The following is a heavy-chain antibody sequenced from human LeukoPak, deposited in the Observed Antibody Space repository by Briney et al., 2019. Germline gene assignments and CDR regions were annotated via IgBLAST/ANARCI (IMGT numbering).Heavy chain of an antibody. J-gene: IGHJ4*02. Sequence: PGGSLRLSCAASGFIFSDYYMSWIRQAPGKGLKCISYISSSSSCTKYADSVKGRFTISRDNAKNSLYLQMNSLRVEDTAVYYCARDPRYCSGGSCYSVWVQVADSWGQGTLVTVSS. D-gene: IGHD2-15*01. CDR1: GFIFSDYY. CDR2: ISSSSSCT. V-gene: IGHV3-11*06. CDR3: ARDPRYCSGGSCYSVWVQVADS.